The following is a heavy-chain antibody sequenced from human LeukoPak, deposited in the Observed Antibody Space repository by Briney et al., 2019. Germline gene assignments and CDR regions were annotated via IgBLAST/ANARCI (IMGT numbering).Heavy chain of an antibody. D-gene: IGHD1-26*01. V-gene: IGHV4-31*02. CDR3: ARDDVGSGFDY. CDR2: IYYSGST. J-gene: IGHJ4*02. Sequence: TWVRQDPGKGLEWIGYIYYSGSTYYNPSLKSRVTISVDTSKNQFSLKLSSVTAADTAVYYCARDDVGSGFDYWGQGTLVTVSS.